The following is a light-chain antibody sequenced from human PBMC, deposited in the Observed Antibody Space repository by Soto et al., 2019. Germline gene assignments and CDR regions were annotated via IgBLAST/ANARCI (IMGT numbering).Light chain of an antibody. Sequence: QSVLTQPASVSGSPGQSTTISCTGTSSDIGDYNYVSWYQQHPGKAPKLMIYEVSNRPSGVSNRFSGSKSGNTASLTISGLQAEDEADYYCNSYTSSSTYVVFGGGTKLTVL. V-gene: IGLV2-14*01. CDR2: EVS. CDR1: SSDIGDYNY. J-gene: IGLJ2*01. CDR3: NSYTSSSTYVV.